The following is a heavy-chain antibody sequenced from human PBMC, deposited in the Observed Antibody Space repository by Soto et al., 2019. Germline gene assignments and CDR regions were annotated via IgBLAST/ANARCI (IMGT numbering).Heavy chain of an antibody. CDR3: ARWASQMPLRVGKLRNYYFDY. V-gene: IGHV4-61*05. CDR2: IYYSGST. D-gene: IGHD1-7*01. Sequence: PSETLSLTCTVSGGSISSSSYYWGWIRQPPGKGLEWFGYIYYSGSTNYNPSLKSRVTISVDTSKNQSSLKLSSVTAADTAVYYCARWASQMPLRVGKLRNYYFDYWGQGTLVTVSS. CDR1: GGSISSSSYY. J-gene: IGHJ4*02.